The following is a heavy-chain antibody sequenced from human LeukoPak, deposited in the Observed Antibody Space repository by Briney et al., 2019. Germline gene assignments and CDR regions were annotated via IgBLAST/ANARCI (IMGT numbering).Heavy chain of an antibody. CDR3: ARDPVGGSTIFDY. Sequence: SQTLSLTCAISGDSVSNNSDAWNWIRQSPSRGLEWLGRTYYRSKWYYDYAVAVKSRISINPDTSKNQFSLQLSSVTPEDTAVYYCARDPVGGSTIFDYWGQGTLVTVSS. V-gene: IGHV6-1*01. J-gene: IGHJ4*02. D-gene: IGHD1-26*01. CDR2: TYYRSKWYY. CDR1: GDSVSNNSDA.